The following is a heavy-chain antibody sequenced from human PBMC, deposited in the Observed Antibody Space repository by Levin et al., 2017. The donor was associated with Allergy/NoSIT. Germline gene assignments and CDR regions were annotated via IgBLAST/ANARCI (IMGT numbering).Heavy chain of an antibody. CDR3: AREGRESSGWGY. J-gene: IGHJ4*02. D-gene: IGHD6-19*01. CDR2: IKQGGSEK. CDR1: GFTFSNYW. Sequence: GESLKISCAASGFTFSNYWMSWVRQAPGKGLEWVANIKQGGSEKNYVDSVKGRFTISRDNAKNSLYLQMNSLRAEDTAFYYCAREGRESSGWGYWGQGTLVTVSS. V-gene: IGHV3-7*01.